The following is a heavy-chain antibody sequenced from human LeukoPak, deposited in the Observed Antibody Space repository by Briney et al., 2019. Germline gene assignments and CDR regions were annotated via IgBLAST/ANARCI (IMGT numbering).Heavy chain of an antibody. J-gene: IGHJ4*02. Sequence: GGSLRLSCAASEFTFSGSAMSWVRQAPGLGLEWVSGISAGGGSTYYADSVTGRFTISRDDSKSALYLQMSSLRVDDTAVYYCAGGRSSWYDPFDYWGPGTLVTVSS. CDR2: ISAGGGST. CDR1: EFTFSGSA. D-gene: IGHD6-13*01. CDR3: AGGRSSWYDPFDY. V-gene: IGHV3-23*01.